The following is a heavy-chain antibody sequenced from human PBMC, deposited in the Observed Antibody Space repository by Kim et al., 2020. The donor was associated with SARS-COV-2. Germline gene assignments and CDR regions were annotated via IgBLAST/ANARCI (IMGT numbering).Heavy chain of an antibody. V-gene: IGHV3-7*01. J-gene: IGHJ4*02. CDR1: GFTFSSYW. CDR3: AREELTMVRGVTFYYFDY. Sequence: GGSLRLSCAASGFTFSSYWMSWVRQAPGKGLEWVANIKQDGSEKYYVDSVKGRFTISRDNAKNSLYLQMNSLRAEDTAVYYCAREELTMVRGVTFYYFDYWGQGTLVTVSS. D-gene: IGHD3-10*01. CDR2: IKQDGSEK.